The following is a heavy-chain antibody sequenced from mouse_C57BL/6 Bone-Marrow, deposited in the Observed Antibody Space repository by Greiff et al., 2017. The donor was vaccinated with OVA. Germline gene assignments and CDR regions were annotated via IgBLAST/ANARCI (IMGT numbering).Heavy chain of an antibody. CDR3: ARELDYYGSAYAMDY. CDR1: GYTFTSYW. Sequence: QVQLQQPGAELVMPGASVKLSCKASGYTFTSYWMPWVKQRPGQGLEWIGEIDPSDSYTNYNQKFKGKSTLTVDKSSSTAYMQLSSLTSEDSAVYYCARELDYYGSAYAMDYWGQGTSVTVSS. J-gene: IGHJ4*01. V-gene: IGHV1-69*01. CDR2: IDPSDSYT. D-gene: IGHD1-1*01.